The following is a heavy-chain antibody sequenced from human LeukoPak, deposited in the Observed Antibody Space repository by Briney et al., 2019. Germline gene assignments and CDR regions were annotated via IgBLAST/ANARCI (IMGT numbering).Heavy chain of an antibody. J-gene: IGHJ4*02. Sequence: GGSLRLSCAASGFTFSTYAMSWVRQAPGKGLDWVSGINGGGSSTYYADSVKGRFTISRDNSKNTLYLQMNSLRAEDTAIYYCARDYTSGWDFRYWGQGTLATVSS. V-gene: IGHV3-23*01. CDR3: ARDYTSGWDFRY. CDR2: INGGGSST. D-gene: IGHD6-19*01. CDR1: GFTFSTYA.